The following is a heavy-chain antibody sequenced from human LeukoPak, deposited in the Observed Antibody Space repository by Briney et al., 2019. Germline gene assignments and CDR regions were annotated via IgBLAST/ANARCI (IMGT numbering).Heavy chain of an antibody. D-gene: IGHD4-23*01. CDR1: VDSISGYY. CDR3: ARENNDYGGKKAFDY. V-gene: IGHV4-30-4*08. CDR2: IHYSGNT. Sequence: PSETLSLTCTVSVDSISGYYWSWIRQPPGKGLEWIRHIHYSGNTYYNPSLKSRVSISVDTSKNQFSLKLSSVTAADTAVYYCARENNDYGGKKAFDYWGQGTLVTVSS. J-gene: IGHJ4*02.